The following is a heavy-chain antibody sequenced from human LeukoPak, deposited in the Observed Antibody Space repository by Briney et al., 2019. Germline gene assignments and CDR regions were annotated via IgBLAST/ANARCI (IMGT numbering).Heavy chain of an antibody. Sequence: ASVKVSCVTSGYTFSDFGMSWVRQAPGQGLEWMGWISAYNGDTNYAHNLQGRVTMTTDTSTSTAYMEMRSLRSDDTAVYYCARGRPSDYWGQGTLVTVSS. J-gene: IGHJ4*02. V-gene: IGHV1-18*01. CDR3: ARGRPSDY. CDR2: ISAYNGDT. CDR1: GYTFSDFG.